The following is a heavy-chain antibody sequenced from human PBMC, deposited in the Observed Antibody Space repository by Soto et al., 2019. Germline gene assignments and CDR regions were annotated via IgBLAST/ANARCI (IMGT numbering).Heavy chain of an antibody. CDR1: GFTFSNAW. J-gene: IGHJ6*03. D-gene: IGHD6-13*01. CDR3: TTLPPGIAAAGNYYYYYMDV. CDR2: IKSKTDGGTT. Sequence: GGSLRLSCAASGFTFSNAWMSWVRQAPGKGLEWVGRIKSKTDGGTTDYAAPVKGRFTISRDDSKNTLYLQMNSLKTEDTAVYYCTTLPPGIAAAGNYYYYYMDVWGKGTTVTVSS. V-gene: IGHV3-15*01.